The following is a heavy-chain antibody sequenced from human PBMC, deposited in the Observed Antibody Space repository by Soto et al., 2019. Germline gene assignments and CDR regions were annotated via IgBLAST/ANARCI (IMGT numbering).Heavy chain of an antibody. CDR3: ARDGIAARHFDY. J-gene: IGHJ4*02. Sequence: GGSLRLSCAASGFTFSSYSMNWVRQAPGKGLEWVSSISSSSSYIYYADSVKGRFTISRDNAKNSLHLQMNSLRAEDTAVYYCARDGIAARHFDYWGQGTLVTVSS. D-gene: IGHD6-6*01. V-gene: IGHV3-21*01. CDR1: GFTFSSYS. CDR2: ISSSSSYI.